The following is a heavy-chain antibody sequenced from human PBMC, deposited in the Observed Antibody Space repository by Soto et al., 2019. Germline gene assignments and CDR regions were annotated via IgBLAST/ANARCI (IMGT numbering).Heavy chain of an antibody. V-gene: IGHV3-23*01. Sequence: GSLRLSCATSGFTFGDFAMSWVRQAPGKGLEWVSAISGNGGSTYYADSVKGRFTISRDNSKNTLYLQMNSLTAEDTAVYFCAKLRAKSHIAVPFDYWGQGSLVTVSS. CDR1: GFTFGDFA. CDR3: AKLRAKSHIAVPFDY. D-gene: IGHD2-15*01. J-gene: IGHJ4*02. CDR2: ISGNGGST.